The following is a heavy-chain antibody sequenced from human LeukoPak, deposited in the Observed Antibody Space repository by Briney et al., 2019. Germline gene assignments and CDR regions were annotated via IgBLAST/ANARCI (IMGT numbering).Heavy chain of an antibody. D-gene: IGHD3-22*01. J-gene: IGHJ5*02. CDR2: ISAYNGNT. Sequence: ASVKVSCKASGYTFTSYGISWVRHAPGQGLEWMGWISAYNGNTNYAQKLQGRVTMTTDTSTSTAYMELRSLRSDDTAVYYCARDYYDSSGHRGWFDPWGQGTLVTVSS. V-gene: IGHV1-18*01. CDR3: ARDYYDSSGHRGWFDP. CDR1: GYTFTSYG.